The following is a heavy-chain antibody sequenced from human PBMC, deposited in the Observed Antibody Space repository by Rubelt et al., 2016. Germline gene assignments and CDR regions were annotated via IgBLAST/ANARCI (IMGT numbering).Heavy chain of an antibody. CDR2: IYYSGST. CDR1: GGSMNSNDYY. V-gene: IGHV4-39*01. J-gene: IGHJ4*02. Sequence: QLQLQESGPGLVKPSETLSLTCTVSGGSMNSNDYYWAWLRQPPGKDLEWIGSIYYSGSTYYNPSLKSRVTISVDTSKNQFSLTLSSVTAADTAGYYCARTYYYDSSGPVDYWGQGTLVTVSS. D-gene: IGHD3-22*01. CDR3: ARTYYYDSSGPVDY.